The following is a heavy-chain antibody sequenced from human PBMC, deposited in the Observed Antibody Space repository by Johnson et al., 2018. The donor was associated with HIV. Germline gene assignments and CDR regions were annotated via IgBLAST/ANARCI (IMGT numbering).Heavy chain of an antibody. CDR2: IYSGGST. V-gene: IGHV3-66*02. CDR3: ARGNFWSSSHTSGFDI. J-gene: IGHJ3*02. Sequence: QLVESGGGLVQPGGSLRLSCAASGFTVSSNYMSWVRQAPGKGLEWVSVIYSGGSTYYADSVKGRFTISRDNSKNTLYLQMNSLRAEDTAVYYCARGNFWSSSHTSGFDIWGQGTMVTVSS. CDR1: GFTVSSNY. D-gene: IGHD3-3*01.